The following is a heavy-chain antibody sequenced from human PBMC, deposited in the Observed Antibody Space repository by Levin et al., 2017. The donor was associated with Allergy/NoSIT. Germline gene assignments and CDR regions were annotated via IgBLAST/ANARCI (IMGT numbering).Heavy chain of an antibody. V-gene: IGHV3-23*01. J-gene: IGHJ4*02. CDR3: AKDLPIFGVVNHYSPIFDY. CDR2: ISGSGGST. CDR1: GFTFSSYA. D-gene: IGHD3-3*01. Sequence: PGGSLRLSCAASGFTFSSYAMSWVRQAPGKGLEWVSAISGSGGSTYYADSVKGRFTISRDNSKNTLYLQMNSLRAEDTAVYYCAKDLPIFGVVNHYSPIFDYWGQGTLVTVSS.